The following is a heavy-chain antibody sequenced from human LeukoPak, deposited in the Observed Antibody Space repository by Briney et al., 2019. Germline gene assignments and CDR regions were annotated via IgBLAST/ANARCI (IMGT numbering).Heavy chain of an antibody. Sequence: SETLSLTCTVSGGSISSSSYYWGWIHQPPGMGLEWIGSIYYSGSTYYNPSLKSRVTISVDTSKNQFSLKLSSVTAADTAVYYCARDVSSSLDYWGQGTLVTVSS. J-gene: IGHJ4*02. CDR3: ARDVSSSLDY. D-gene: IGHD6-6*01. V-gene: IGHV4-39*07. CDR2: IYYSGST. CDR1: GGSISSSSYY.